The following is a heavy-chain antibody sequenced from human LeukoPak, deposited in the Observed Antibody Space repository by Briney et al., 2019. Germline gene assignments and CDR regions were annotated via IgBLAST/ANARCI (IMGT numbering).Heavy chain of an antibody. CDR2: ISSSGSGGNT. CDR3: ARHNSDWI. CDR1: GVTLSSYA. Sequence: QAGGSLRLSCAASGVTLSSYAMSWARQAPGKGLEWVSGISSSGSGGNTYYADSVQGRFTISRDNSKNTLYLQMNSLRGEDTAMYYCARHNSDWIWGQGTLVTVSS. D-gene: IGHD1-1*01. J-gene: IGHJ4*02. V-gene: IGHV3-23*01.